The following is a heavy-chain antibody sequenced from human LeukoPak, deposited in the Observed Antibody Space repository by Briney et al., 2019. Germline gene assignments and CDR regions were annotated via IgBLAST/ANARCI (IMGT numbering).Heavy chain of an antibody. CDR1: GFAFSSYA. CDR3: ARDPVSIGSRMNSDY. Sequence: SLRLSCAASGFAFSSYAMHWVRQAPGKGLEWVAVISNDGNNKYHADSVKGRFTISRDNSKKSLYLQMNSLRAEDTALYYCARDPVSIGSRMNSDYWGQGTLVTVSS. J-gene: IGHJ4*02. D-gene: IGHD3-10*01. V-gene: IGHV3-30-3*01. CDR2: ISNDGNNK.